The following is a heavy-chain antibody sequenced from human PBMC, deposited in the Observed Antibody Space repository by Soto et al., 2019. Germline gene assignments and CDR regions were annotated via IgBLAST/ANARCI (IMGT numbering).Heavy chain of an antibody. D-gene: IGHD4-17*01. CDR3: ASSGATVTTCGRYYYGRDV. CDR2: IWYDGSNK. CDR1: GFTFSSYG. V-gene: IGHV3-33*01. Sequence: QVQLVESGGGVVQPGRSLRLSCAASGFTFSSYGMHWVRQAPGKGLEWVAVIWYDGSNKYYADSVKGRFTISRDNSKNTLYLQMNSLRAEDTAVYYCASSGATVTTCGRYYYGRDVWGQGTTVTVSS. J-gene: IGHJ6*02.